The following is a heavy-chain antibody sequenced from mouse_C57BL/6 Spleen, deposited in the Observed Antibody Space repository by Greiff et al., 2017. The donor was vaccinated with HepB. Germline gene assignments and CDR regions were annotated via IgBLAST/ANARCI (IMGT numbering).Heavy chain of an antibody. Sequence: VQLQQSGAELVRPGASVTLSCKASGYTFTDYEMHWVKQTPVHGLEWIGAIDPETGGTAYNQKFKGKAILTADKSSSTAYMELRSLTSEDSAVYYCTRGDLDSSGFYYYAMDYWGQGTSVTVSS. D-gene: IGHD3-2*02. J-gene: IGHJ4*01. CDR2: IDPETGGT. CDR3: TRGDLDSSGFYYYAMDY. V-gene: IGHV1-15*01. CDR1: GYTFTDYE.